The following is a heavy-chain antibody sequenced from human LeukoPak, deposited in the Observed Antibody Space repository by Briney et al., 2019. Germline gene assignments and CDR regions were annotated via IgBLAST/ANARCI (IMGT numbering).Heavy chain of an antibody. CDR3: AKDLRYYYDSSGYFQYLDAFDI. CDR2: ISFHGTDT. J-gene: IGHJ3*02. V-gene: IGHV3-30*04. CDR1: GFTFISYA. Sequence: GSLRLSCAASGFTFISYAIHWVRQAPGKGLEWVAVISFHGTDTFYADSVKGRFTISRDNSKNTLYLQMNSLRAEDTAVYYCAKDLRYYYDSSGYFQYLDAFDIWGQGTMVTVSS. D-gene: IGHD3-22*01.